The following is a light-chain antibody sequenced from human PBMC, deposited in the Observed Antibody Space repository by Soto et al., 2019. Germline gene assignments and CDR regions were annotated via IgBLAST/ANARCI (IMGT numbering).Light chain of an antibody. J-gene: IGLJ3*02. CDR1: SSDIGGYNY. CDR3: SSFTDSDTWV. Sequence: QSALTRPASVSGSPGQSITISCTGSSSDIGGYNYVSWYQQYPGKAPKLIIYEVSNRPSGISNRFSASKSGNTASLTISGLQAEDETDYYCSSFTDSDTWVFGGGTKVTVL. V-gene: IGLV2-14*01. CDR2: EVS.